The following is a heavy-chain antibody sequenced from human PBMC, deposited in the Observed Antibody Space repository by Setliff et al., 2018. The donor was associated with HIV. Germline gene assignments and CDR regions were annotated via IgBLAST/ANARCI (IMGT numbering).Heavy chain of an antibody. CDR3: ATVRIVGATEFDY. CDR1: GYTFTNYF. J-gene: IGHJ4*02. CDR2: VDPEDGET. D-gene: IGHD1-26*01. V-gene: IGHV1-69-2*01. Sequence: ASVKVSCKASGYTFTNYFMHWVRQAPGEGLEWVGRVDPEDGETRYAMKFQGSVTISADTSTDTTYLSLTSLRSQDTAVYYCATVRIVGATEFDYWGQVTVVTVSS.